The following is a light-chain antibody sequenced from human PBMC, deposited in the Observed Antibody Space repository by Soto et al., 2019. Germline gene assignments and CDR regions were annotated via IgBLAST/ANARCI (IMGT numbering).Light chain of an antibody. CDR3: QQYNNWPRT. V-gene: IGKV2-28*01. Sequence: DIVMTQPPLSLPVTPGEPASISCRSSQSLLHSNGYNYLDWYLQKPGQSPQLLIYLGSNRASGVPDRFSGSGSGTEFALTVSSLQSEDFAVYYCQQYNNWPRTFGQGTKVDIK. J-gene: IGKJ1*01. CDR2: LGS. CDR1: QSLLHSNGYNY.